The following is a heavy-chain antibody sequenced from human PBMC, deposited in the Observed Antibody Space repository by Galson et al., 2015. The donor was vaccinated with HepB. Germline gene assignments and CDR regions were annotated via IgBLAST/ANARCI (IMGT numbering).Heavy chain of an antibody. J-gene: IGHJ6*03. V-gene: IGHV1-8*01. Sequence: SVKVSCKASGYTFTSFDINWVRQATGRGLEWMGWLNPNSGNTGYAQKFQGRVTMTRNTSISPAYMELSSLRSEDTAVYYCARGSGPYYDVWSGYYTGISYYYYMDVWGKATTVTVSS. D-gene: IGHD3-3*01. CDR2: LNPNSGNT. CDR1: GYTFTSFD. CDR3: ARGSGPYYDVWSGYYTGISYYYYMDV.